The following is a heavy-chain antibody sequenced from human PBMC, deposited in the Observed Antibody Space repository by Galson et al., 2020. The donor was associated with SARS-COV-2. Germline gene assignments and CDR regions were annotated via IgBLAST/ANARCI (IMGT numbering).Heavy chain of an antibody. Sequence: GESLKISCAASGFTFSSYAMSWVRQAPGKGLEWVSAISGSGGSTYYADSVKGRFTISRDNSKNTLYLQMNSLRAEDTAVYYCAKDREWELLEFDYWGQGTLVTGSS. CDR3: AKDREWELLEFDY. D-gene: IGHD1-26*01. CDR2: ISGSGGST. J-gene: IGHJ4*02. CDR1: GFTFSSYA. V-gene: IGHV3-23*01.